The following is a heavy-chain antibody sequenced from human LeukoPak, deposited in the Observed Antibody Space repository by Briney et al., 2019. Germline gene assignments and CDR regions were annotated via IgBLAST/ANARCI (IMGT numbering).Heavy chain of an antibody. CDR1: GGSISSYY. J-gene: IGHJ4*02. CDR3: AGRGYSGYDYDFDY. CDR2: ICYSGSA. V-gene: IGHV4-59*08. Sequence: SETLSLTCTVSGGSISSYYWSWIRQPPGKGLEWIGYICYSGSANYNPSLKSRVTISVDTSKNQFSLKLSSVTAADTAVYYCAGRGYSGYDYDFDYWGQGTLVTVSS. D-gene: IGHD5-12*01.